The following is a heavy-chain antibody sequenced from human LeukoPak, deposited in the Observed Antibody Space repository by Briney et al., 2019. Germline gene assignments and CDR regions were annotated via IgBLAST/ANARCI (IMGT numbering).Heavy chain of an antibody. CDR3: AGDSIAAAGYFDY. D-gene: IGHD6-13*01. CDR1: GGTFSSYA. CDR2: IIPIFGTA. Sequence: GASVKVSCKASGGTFSSYAISWVRQAPGQGLEWMGGIIPIFGTAHYAHNFQGRVTITADESTSTAYMELSSLRSEDTAVYYCAGDSIAAAGYFDYWGQGTLVTVSS. J-gene: IGHJ4*02. V-gene: IGHV1-69*13.